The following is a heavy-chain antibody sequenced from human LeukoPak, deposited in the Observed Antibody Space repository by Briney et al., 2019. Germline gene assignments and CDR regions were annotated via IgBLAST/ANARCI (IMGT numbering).Heavy chain of an antibody. CDR1: RFTISSNY. V-gene: IGHV3-66*01. D-gene: IGHD6-19*01. J-gene: IGHJ4*02. CDR2: ISSGGST. CDR3: ARGLYSSGWYFDY. Sequence: GGSLRLSCAASRFTISSNYMSWVRQAPGKGLDWVSVISSGGSTYYSDSVKGRFTISRDNSKNTLYLQMNTLSAEDTAVYYCARGLYSSGWYFDYWGQGTLVTVSS.